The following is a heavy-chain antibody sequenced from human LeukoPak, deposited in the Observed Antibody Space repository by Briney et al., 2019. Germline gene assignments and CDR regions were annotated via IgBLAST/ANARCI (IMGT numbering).Heavy chain of an antibody. CDR2: ISGSGGST. V-gene: IGHV3-23*01. J-gene: IGHJ3*02. CDR3: AKPIVVVVAATEHAFDI. D-gene: IGHD2-15*01. Sequence: GGSLRLSCAASGFTFSSYAMSWVRRAPGKGLEWVSAISGSGGSTYYADSVKGRFTISRDNSKNTLYLQMNSLRAEDTAVYYCAKPIVVVVAATEHAFDIWGQGTMVTVSS. CDR1: GFTFSSYA.